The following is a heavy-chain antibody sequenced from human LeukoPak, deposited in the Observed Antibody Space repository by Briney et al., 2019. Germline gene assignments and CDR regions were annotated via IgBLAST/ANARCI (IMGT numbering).Heavy chain of an antibody. J-gene: IGHJ4*02. CDR2: INHSGST. V-gene: IGHV4-39*07. CDR3: ARAPWYDYVWGSYRFDY. D-gene: IGHD3-16*02. Sequence: SETLSLTCTVSGGSISSSSYYWGWIRQPPGKGLEWIGEINHSGSTNYNPSLESRVTISVDTSKNQFSLKLSSVTAADTAVYYCARAPWYDYVWGSYRFDYWGQGTLVTVSS. CDR1: GGSISSSSYY.